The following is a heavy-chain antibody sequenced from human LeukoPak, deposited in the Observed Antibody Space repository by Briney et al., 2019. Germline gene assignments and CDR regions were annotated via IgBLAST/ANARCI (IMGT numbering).Heavy chain of an antibody. D-gene: IGHD2-21*02. CDR3: ARPNGDFYNWFDP. Sequence: VASVMVSCKASGYTSTDYYIHWVRQAPGQGFEWMGWINPNSGDRNYAQRFQDRVTLTRDTSISTAYMELTNLRTDDTAIYYCARPNGDFYNWFDPWGQGTLVTVSS. J-gene: IGHJ5*02. CDR2: INPNSGDR. V-gene: IGHV1-2*02. CDR1: GYTSTDYY.